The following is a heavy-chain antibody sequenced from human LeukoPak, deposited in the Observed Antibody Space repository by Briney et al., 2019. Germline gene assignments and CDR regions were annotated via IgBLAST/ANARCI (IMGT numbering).Heavy chain of an antibody. CDR2: IIPILGIA. CDR1: GYIFTSYG. J-gene: IGHJ6*02. D-gene: IGHD5-18*01. CDR3: ARDRDRTAMVTLYYGMDV. V-gene: IGHV1-69*04. Sequence: ASVKVSCKASGYIFTSYGLSWVRQAPGQGLEWVGRIIPILGIANYAQKFQGRVTITADKSTSTAYMELSSLRSEDTAVYYCARDRDRTAMVTLYYGMDVWGQGTTVTVSS.